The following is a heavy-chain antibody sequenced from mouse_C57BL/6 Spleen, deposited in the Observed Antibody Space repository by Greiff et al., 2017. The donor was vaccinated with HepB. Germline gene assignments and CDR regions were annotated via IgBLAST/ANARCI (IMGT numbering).Heavy chain of an antibody. CDR2: ISGGGGNT. D-gene: IGHD3-3*01. Sequence: EVHLVESGGGLVKPGGSLKLSCAASGFTFSSYTMSWVRQTPEKRLEWVATISGGGGNTYYPDSVKGRFTISRDNAKNTLYLQMSSLRSEDTALYYCARHEGGRGFAYWGQGTLVTVSA. CDR1: GFTFSSYT. CDR3: ARHEGGRGFAY. V-gene: IGHV5-9*01. J-gene: IGHJ3*01.